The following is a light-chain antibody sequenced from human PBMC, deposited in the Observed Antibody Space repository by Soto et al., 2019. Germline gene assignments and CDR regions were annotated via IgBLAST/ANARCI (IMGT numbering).Light chain of an antibody. CDR2: GNS. Sequence: QAARTQPPSVSGAPGQMVTISCTGSSSNIGAHYDVHWYQQLPGTAPKLLIYGNSNRPSGVPDRFSGSKSGTSASLAITGLQAEDEADYYCQSYDNSLSVYVFGTGTKVTVL. CDR3: QSYDNSLSVYV. CDR1: SSNIGAHYD. V-gene: IGLV1-40*01. J-gene: IGLJ1*01.